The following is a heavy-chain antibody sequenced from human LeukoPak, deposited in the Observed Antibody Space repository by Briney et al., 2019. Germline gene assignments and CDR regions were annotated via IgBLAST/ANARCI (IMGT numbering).Heavy chain of an antibody. CDR3: ARLGRDFYAMDV. CDR2: IDPSDSYT. J-gene: IGHJ6*02. V-gene: IGHV5-10-1*01. D-gene: IGHD1-26*01. Sequence: GESLKISFKGSGYSFTSYWITWVRQMPGKGLEWMGRIDPSDSYTNYSPSFQGHVTISADKSISTAYLQWSSLKASDTAMYYCARLGRDFYAMDVWGQGTTVTVSS. CDR1: GYSFTSYW.